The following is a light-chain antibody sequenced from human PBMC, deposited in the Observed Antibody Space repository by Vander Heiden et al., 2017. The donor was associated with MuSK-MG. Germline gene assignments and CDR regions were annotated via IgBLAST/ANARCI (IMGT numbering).Light chain of an antibody. J-gene: IGKJ4*01. Sequence: EILLTQSPATLSLSPGERVTLSCRASQSIGSYLAWYQQKPGQTRRLLIYDASNRATGIPARFSGSGSGTDFTLSISSLEPEDFAVYYCQQRGGWPLTFGGGTKVEIK. CDR1: QSIGSY. CDR2: DAS. V-gene: IGKV3-11*01. CDR3: QQRGGWPLT.